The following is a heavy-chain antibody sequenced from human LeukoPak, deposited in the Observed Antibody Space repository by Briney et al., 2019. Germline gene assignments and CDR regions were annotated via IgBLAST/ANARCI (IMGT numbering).Heavy chain of an antibody. D-gene: IGHD1-14*01. Sequence: GRSLRLSCAASGFTFSSYAMHWVRQAPGKGLEWVAVISYDGSNKYYADSVKGRFTISRDNSKNTLYLQMNSLRAEDTAVYYCARDGRWNQARDYWGQGTLVTVSS. CDR3: ARDGRWNQARDY. CDR2: ISYDGSNK. V-gene: IGHV3-30-3*01. CDR1: GFTFSSYA. J-gene: IGHJ4*02.